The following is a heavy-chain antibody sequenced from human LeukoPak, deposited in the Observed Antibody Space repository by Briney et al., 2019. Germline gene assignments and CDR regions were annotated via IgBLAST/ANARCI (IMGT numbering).Heavy chain of an antibody. J-gene: IGHJ4*02. CDR1: GYSFTSYW. CDR3: ARLRGRYSGYDSPPGY. Sequence: GESLKISCKGSGYSFTSYWVGWVRQMPGKGLEWMGIIYPGDSDTRYSPSFQGQVTISADKSISTAYLQWSSLKASDTAMYYCARLRGRYSGYDSPPGYWGQGTLVTVSS. D-gene: IGHD5-12*01. V-gene: IGHV5-51*01. CDR2: IYPGDSDT.